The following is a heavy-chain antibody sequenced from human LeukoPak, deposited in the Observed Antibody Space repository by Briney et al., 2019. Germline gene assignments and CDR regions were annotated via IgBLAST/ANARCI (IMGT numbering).Heavy chain of an antibody. CDR2: IYYSGST. CDR3: ARHTAEKYNWFDR. V-gene: IGHV4-59*08. Sequence: SETLSLTCTVSGGSISNYYWSWIPQPPGKGLEWIGYIYYSGSTNYNPSLKSLVTISVDTSKNQFSLKLSSVTAADTAVYYCARHTAEKYNWFDRWGQGTLVTVSS. D-gene: IGHD5-24*01. J-gene: IGHJ5*02. CDR1: GGSISNYY.